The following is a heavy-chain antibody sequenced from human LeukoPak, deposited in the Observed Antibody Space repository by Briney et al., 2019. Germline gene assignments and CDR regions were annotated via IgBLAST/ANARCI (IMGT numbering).Heavy chain of an antibody. CDR1: GFTFSSNG. Sequence: GGSLRLSCAASGFTFSSNGMHWVRQAPGKGLEWVAVISYDGSNKYYADSVKGRFTISRDNTKKTLYLQMNSLRAEDTAVYYCAKVRRVVAATHYYYYSMDVWGQGTTVTVSS. CDR2: ISYDGSNK. J-gene: IGHJ6*02. CDR3: AKVRRVVAATHYYYYSMDV. V-gene: IGHV3-30*18. D-gene: IGHD2-15*01.